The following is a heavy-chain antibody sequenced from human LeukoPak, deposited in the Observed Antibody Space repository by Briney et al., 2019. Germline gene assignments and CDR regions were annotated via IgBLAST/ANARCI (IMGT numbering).Heavy chain of an antibody. CDR1: GYSFNNYW. Sequence: GESLQISCQGSGYSFNNYWIGWVRQMPGKGLEWMGIIYPGDSDTRYSPSFQGQVTISVDKSISTAYLQRSSLKASDTAIYYCARPNDYGYYFDYWGQGTLVTVST. J-gene: IGHJ4*02. CDR2: IYPGDSDT. D-gene: IGHD4-17*01. V-gene: IGHV5-51*01. CDR3: ARPNDYGYYFDY.